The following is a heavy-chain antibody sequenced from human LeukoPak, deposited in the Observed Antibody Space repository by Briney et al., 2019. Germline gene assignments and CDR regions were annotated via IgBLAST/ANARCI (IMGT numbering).Heavy chain of an antibody. V-gene: IGHV3-21*01. J-gene: IGHJ4*02. Sequence: GGPLTLSCTASVFMFSIYCMSCVRDSRGEGLEGVSSMSSSSSCIYNAYSAKARSTISRDNAKNSLNLKMNSLRAEDTAVYYCARELLVRGVMYSWGQGTLATVSS. CDR3: ARELLVRGVMYS. CDR2: MSSSSSCI. CDR1: VFMFSIYC. D-gene: IGHD3-10*01.